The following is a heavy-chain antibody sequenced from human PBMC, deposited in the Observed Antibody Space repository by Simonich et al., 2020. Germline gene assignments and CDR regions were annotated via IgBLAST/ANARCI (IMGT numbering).Heavy chain of an antibody. CDR3: ARVGYSNYYYYGMDV. CDR1: GYSISSGYY. Sequence: QVQLQESGPGLVKPSETLSLTCAVSGYSISSGYYWGWIRQPPGKGLEWIGSIYHSGSNYYTPSLKSRVTISVDTSKNQFSLKLSSVTAADTAVYYCARVGYSNYYYYGMDVWGQGTTVTVSS. CDR2: IYHSGSN. V-gene: IGHV4-38-2*01. J-gene: IGHJ6*02. D-gene: IGHD6-13*01.